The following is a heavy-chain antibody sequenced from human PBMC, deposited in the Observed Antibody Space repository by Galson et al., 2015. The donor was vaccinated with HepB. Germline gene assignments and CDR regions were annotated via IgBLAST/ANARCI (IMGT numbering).Heavy chain of an antibody. V-gene: IGHV3-23*01. Sequence: SLRLSCAASGFTFSRYVMNWVRQAPGKGLEWVSAINNGDGTTYYADSVKGRVTISRDNSKNTVYLQMNSLRVEDAALYYCARTFCTITTCSTYWYFDLWGRGTLVTVSS. CDR2: INNGDGTT. CDR3: ARTFCTITTCSTYWYFDL. J-gene: IGHJ2*01. CDR1: GFTFSRYV. D-gene: IGHD2-2*02.